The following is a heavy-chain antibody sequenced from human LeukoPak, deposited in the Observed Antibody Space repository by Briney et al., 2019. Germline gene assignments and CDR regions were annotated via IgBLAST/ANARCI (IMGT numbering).Heavy chain of an antibody. CDR3: ATMGWSGEYYFDY. J-gene: IGHJ4*02. CDR1: GGTFSSYA. D-gene: IGHD6-19*01. Sequence: ASVKVSCKASGGTFSSYAISWVRQAPGQGLEWMGGFDPEDGETIYAQKFQGRVTMTEDTSTDTAYMELSSLRSEDTAVYYCATMGWSGEYYFDYWGQGTLVTVSS. CDR2: FDPEDGET. V-gene: IGHV1-24*01.